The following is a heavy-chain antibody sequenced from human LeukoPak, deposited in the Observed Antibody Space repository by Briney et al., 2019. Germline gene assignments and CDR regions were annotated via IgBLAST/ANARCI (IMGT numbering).Heavy chain of an antibody. CDR1: GFTFSSYA. D-gene: IGHD3-22*01. Sequence: GGSLRLSCAASGFTFSSYAMSWVRQAPGKGLEWVSAISGSGGSTYYADSVKGRFTISRDNSKNTLYLQMNSLRAEDTAVYYCAREGYYDSSGYYPYYYYGMDVWGQGTTVTVSS. V-gene: IGHV3-23*01. CDR3: AREGYYDSSGYYPYYYYGMDV. J-gene: IGHJ6*02. CDR2: ISGSGGST.